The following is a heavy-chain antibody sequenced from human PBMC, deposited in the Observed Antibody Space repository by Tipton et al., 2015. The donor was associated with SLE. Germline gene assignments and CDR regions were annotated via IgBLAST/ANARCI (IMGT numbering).Heavy chain of an antibody. V-gene: IGHV4-59*11. CDR2: IYYSGST. J-gene: IGHJ3*02. Sequence: TLSLTCTVSGGSISSHYWSWIRQPPGKGLEWIGYIYYSGSTNYNPSLKSRVTISVDTSKNQFSLKLSSVTAADTAVYYCARDPGAFDIWGQGTMVTVSS. CDR1: GGSISSHY. CDR3: ARDPGAFDI.